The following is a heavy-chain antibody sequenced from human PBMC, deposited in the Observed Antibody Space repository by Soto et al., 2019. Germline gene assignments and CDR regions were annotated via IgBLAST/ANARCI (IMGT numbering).Heavy chain of an antibody. Sequence: QVQLVQSGAEVKKPGASVKVSCKASGYTFTTFGISWVRQAPGQGLEWMGWISAYNGYTNYAQKLQGRLTMTTDTSTSTAYMELRSLSSDDTAVYYCARDPTIFGVVQNYGMDVWGQGTTVTVSS. CDR2: ISAYNGYT. CDR1: GYTFTTFG. J-gene: IGHJ6*02. V-gene: IGHV1-18*01. D-gene: IGHD3-3*01. CDR3: ARDPTIFGVVQNYGMDV.